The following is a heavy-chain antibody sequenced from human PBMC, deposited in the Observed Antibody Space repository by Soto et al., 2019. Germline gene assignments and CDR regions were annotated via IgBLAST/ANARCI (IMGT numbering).Heavy chain of an antibody. CDR3: ARHCSSTSCDPNYYYYGMDV. D-gene: IGHD2-2*01. CDR1: GYSFTSYW. J-gene: IGHJ6*02. V-gene: IGHV5-10-1*01. CDR2: IDPGDSYT. Sequence: ESVTMSVKGSGYSFTSYWLSWVRQIPGKGLEWMGGIDPGDSYTNYSPSFQGHVTISADKSISTAYLQWSSLKASDTAMYYCARHCSSTSCDPNYYYYGMDVWGQGTTVTVSS.